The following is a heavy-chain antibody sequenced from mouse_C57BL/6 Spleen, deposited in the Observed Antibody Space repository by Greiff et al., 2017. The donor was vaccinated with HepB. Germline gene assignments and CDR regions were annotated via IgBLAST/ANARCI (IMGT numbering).Heavy chain of an antibody. CDR1: GYTFTSYW. Sequence: QVQLQQPGAELVKPGASVKLSCKASGYTFTSYWTHWVKQRPGQGLEWIGMIHPNSGSTNYNEKFKSKATLTVDKSSSTAYMQLSSLTSEDSAVYYCARIYYYGSSYGYWGQGTTLTVSS. V-gene: IGHV1-64*01. D-gene: IGHD1-1*01. CDR3: ARIYYYGSSYGY. CDR2: IHPNSGST. J-gene: IGHJ2*01.